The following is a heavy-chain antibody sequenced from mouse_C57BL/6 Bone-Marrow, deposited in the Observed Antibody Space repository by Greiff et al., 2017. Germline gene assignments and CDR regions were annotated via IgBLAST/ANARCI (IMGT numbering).Heavy chain of an antibody. D-gene: IGHD2-5*01. Sequence: EVQLQESGPGLVKPSQSLSLTCSVTGYSITSGYYWNWIRQFPGNKLEWMGYISYDGSNNYNPSLKNRISITRDPSKNQFFLKLNSVTTEATATYYCAREGAYYSNYDYWGQGTTLTVSS. CDR3: AREGAYYSNYDY. CDR2: ISYDGSN. V-gene: IGHV3-6*01. CDR1: GYSITSGYY. J-gene: IGHJ2*01.